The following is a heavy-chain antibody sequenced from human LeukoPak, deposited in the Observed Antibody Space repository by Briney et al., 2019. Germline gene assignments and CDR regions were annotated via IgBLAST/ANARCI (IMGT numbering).Heavy chain of an antibody. CDR2: IIPILGIA. J-gene: IGHJ3*02. CDR1: GGTFSSYA. Sequence: SVKVSCKASGGTFSSYAISWVRQAPGQGLEWMGRIIPILGIANYAQKFQGRVTITADKSTSTAYMELSSLRSEDTAVYYCARGVVVATTQAFDIWGQGTMVTVSS. D-gene: IGHD2-15*01. CDR3: ARGVVVATTQAFDI. V-gene: IGHV1-69*04.